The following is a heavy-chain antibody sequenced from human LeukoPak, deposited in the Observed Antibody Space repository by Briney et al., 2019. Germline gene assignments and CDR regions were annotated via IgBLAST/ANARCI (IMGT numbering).Heavy chain of an antibody. Sequence: GGSLRLSCAASGFSFTSYAIQWVRQAPGKGLEWVAGISYDGAKTYYAEAVKGRFTTSRDNSKNTLYLQMNSLRAEDTAVYYCAKDLGSSGWYIDYWGQGTLVTVSS. CDR3: AKDLGSSGWYIDY. CDR1: GFSFTSYA. J-gene: IGHJ4*02. D-gene: IGHD6-19*01. V-gene: IGHV3-30-3*01. CDR2: ISYDGAKT.